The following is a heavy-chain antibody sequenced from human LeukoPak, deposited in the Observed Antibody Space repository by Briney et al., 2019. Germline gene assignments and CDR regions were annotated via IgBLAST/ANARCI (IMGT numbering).Heavy chain of an antibody. CDR1: GFIVSRAY. CDR3: ARLRGPMDY. Sequence: GGSLRLSCAASGFIVSRAYMTWVRQAPGKGLEWVSVIYGGGSTYYTDSVKGRFTISRDDSKSTLYLQMNSLRAEDTAVYYCARLRGPMDYWGQGTLVTVSS. D-gene: IGHD5-12*01. V-gene: IGHV3-53*01. J-gene: IGHJ4*02. CDR2: IYGGGST.